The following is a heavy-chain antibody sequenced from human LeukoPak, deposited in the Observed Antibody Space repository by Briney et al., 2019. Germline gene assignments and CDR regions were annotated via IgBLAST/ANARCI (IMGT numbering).Heavy chain of an antibody. CDR3: ARDFWNLYENNDSNRDFDN. CDR2: IAGDR. D-gene: IGHD7-27*01. CDR1: GYTFSNY. J-gene: IGHJ4*02. Sequence: GSVKVSCKASGYTFSNYVSWVLQAPGQGLEWMAWIAGDRIYAPQFQGRLIISTDPSTSTAYMELRSLRSDDTAVYYCARDFWNLYENNDSNRDFDNWGQGTLLTVSS. V-gene: IGHV1-18*01.